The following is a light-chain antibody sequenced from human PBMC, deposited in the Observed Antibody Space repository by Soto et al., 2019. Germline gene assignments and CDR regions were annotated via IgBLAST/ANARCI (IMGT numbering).Light chain of an antibody. CDR1: SSDVGGYNY. V-gene: IGLV2-8*01. Sequence: QSALTQPPSASGSPGQSVTISCTGTSSDVGGYNYVSWYQQHPGKAPKLMIYDVSKRPSGVPDRFSGAKSGNTASLTVSGLQAEDEANYYCSSYAGSNNFVVFDGGTKVTVL. CDR2: DVS. J-gene: IGLJ3*02. CDR3: SSYAGSNNFVV.